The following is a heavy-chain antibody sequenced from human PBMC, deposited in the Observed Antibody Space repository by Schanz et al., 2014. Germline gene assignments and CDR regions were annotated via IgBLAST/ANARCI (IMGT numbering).Heavy chain of an antibody. D-gene: IGHD3-10*01. V-gene: IGHV3-74*02. Sequence: VQLVDSGGGLVQPGGSLRLSCAASGFTFSSYWMHWVRQVPGKGLVWVSRIKSDGSSTSYADSVKGRFTISRDNAKNTLYLQMNSLRAEDTAVYYCARPALWFGDNCFDPWGQGTLVTGSS. J-gene: IGHJ5*02. CDR1: GFTFSSYW. CDR3: ARPALWFGDNCFDP. CDR2: IKSDGSST.